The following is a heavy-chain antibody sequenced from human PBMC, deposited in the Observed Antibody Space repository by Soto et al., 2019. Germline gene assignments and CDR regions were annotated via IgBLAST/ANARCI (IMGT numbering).Heavy chain of an antibody. J-gene: IGHJ5*02. CDR3: EKADSSSWYVYNWFDP. V-gene: IGHV3-23*01. Sequence: EVQLLESGGGLVQPGGSLRLSCAASGFTFSSYAMSWVRQAPGKGLEWVSAISGSGGSTYYADSVKGRFTISRDNSKNTLYLQMNSLRAEDTAVYYCEKADSSSWYVYNWFDPWGQGTLVTVSS. D-gene: IGHD6-13*01. CDR2: ISGSGGST. CDR1: GFTFSSYA.